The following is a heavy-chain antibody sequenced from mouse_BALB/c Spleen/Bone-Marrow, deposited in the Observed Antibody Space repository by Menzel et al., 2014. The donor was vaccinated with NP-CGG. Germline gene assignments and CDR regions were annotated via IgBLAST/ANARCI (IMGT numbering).Heavy chain of an antibody. J-gene: IGHJ4*01. Sequence: EVKLVESGGGLVQPGGSLRLSCTTSGFTFIDHYMSWVRQPPGKALEWLGFIRNKAYGYTTEHSASVKGRFTISRDNSQSILYLQMNTLRAEDSATYYCARFPMDYWGQGTSVTVSS. CDR3: ARFPMDY. CDR1: GFTFIDHY. CDR2: IRNKAYGYTT. V-gene: IGHV7-3*02.